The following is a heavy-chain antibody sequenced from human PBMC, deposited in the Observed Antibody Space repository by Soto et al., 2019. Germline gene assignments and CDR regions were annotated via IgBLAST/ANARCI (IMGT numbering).Heavy chain of an antibody. CDR2: ISAYNGNT. CDR3: ARGRLRYCSSTSCYLFDY. J-gene: IGHJ4*02. D-gene: IGHD2-2*01. V-gene: IGHV1-18*01. CDR1: GYTFTSYG. Sequence: GASVKVSCKASGYTFTSYGISWVRQAPGQGLEWMGWISAYNGNTNYAQKLQGRVTMTTDTSTSTAYMELRSLRSDDTAVYYCARGRLRYCSSTSCYLFDYWGQGTLVTVSS.